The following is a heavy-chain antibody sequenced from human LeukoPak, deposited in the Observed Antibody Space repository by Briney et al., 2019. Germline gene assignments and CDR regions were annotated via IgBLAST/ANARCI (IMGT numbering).Heavy chain of an antibody. CDR1: GYTFTSYD. D-gene: IGHD3-16*01. V-gene: IGHV1-8*03. CDR3: ARDAGGIDY. J-gene: IGHJ4*02. CDR2: MNPTSGNT. Sequence: ASVKVSCKASGYTFTSYDINWVRQAPGQGLEWMGWMNPTSGNTGYAQKFQGRVTITRNTSISTAYMEMSSLRSEDTAVYYCARDAGGIDYWGQGTLVTVSS.